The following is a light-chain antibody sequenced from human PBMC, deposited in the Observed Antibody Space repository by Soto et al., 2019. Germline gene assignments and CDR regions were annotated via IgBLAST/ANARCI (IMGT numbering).Light chain of an antibody. Sequence: DIQMTQSPSSLSASVGDRVTITCRASESISSYLNWYQQKPGKAPNLLIYTASSLQSGVPSRFSGSGSGTDFTLPISSLQPEDFATYYCQQSYSTPFTFGPGTKLDIK. CDR3: QQSYSTPFT. CDR2: TAS. V-gene: IGKV1-39*01. J-gene: IGKJ3*01. CDR1: ESISSY.